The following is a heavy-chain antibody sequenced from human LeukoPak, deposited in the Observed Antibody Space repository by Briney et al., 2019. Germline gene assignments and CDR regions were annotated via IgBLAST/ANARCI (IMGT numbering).Heavy chain of an antibody. CDR2: ILTSGGT. J-gene: IGHJ3*02. D-gene: IGHD1-1*01. Sequence: KASETLSLTCTASGGSISGNAWNWIRQPAGKGLEWIGRILTSGGTNYNPSLKSRVTMSVDTSKNQFSLKLSSLTAADTAVYYCARRYNSGNDDVFDIWGQGTMVAVSS. CDR3: ARRYNSGNDDVFDI. CDR1: GGSISGNA. V-gene: IGHV4-4*07.